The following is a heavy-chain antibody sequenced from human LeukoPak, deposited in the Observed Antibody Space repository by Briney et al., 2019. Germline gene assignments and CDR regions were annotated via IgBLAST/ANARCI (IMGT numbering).Heavy chain of an antibody. CDR2: ISGSAGTT. D-gene: IGHD1-26*01. Sequence: GGSLRLSCSASGFTFSSYGMNWVRQAPGKGLEWVSSISGSAGTTYYADSVKGRFTISRDNSKNTLYLQMNSLRAEDTAVYYCAKAIGEWAYAFDIWGRGTMVTVSS. CDR1: GFTFSSYG. CDR3: AKAIGEWAYAFDI. J-gene: IGHJ3*02. V-gene: IGHV3-23*01.